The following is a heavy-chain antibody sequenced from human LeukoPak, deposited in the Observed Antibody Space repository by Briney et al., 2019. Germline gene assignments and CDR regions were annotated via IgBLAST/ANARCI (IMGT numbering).Heavy chain of an antibody. D-gene: IGHD4-11*01. Sequence: PGGSLRLSCAASGFTFSSYAMSWVRQAPGKGLEWVANIKQDGSEKYYVDSVKGRFTISRDNAKNSLYLQMNSLRAEDTAVYYCARDLTIQYPTCFDYWGQGTLVTVSS. V-gene: IGHV3-7*01. CDR1: GFTFSSYA. CDR2: IKQDGSEK. CDR3: ARDLTIQYPTCFDY. J-gene: IGHJ4*02.